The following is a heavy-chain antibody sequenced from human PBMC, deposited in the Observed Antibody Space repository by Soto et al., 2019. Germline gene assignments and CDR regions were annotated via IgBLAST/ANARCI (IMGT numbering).Heavy chain of an antibody. CDR1: GYTFTHYG. CDR2: ISAYNGNT. V-gene: IGHV1-18*01. Sequence: QVQLVQSGAEVKKPGASVKVSCKASGYTFTHYGITWVRQAPGQGLEWMGWISAYNGNTNYAQKVQGRVTMTNDTSTRTDYMELRSLGCDDTGVYYCARDRGSNWFDPLGQGTLVTVSS. CDR3: ARDRGSNWFDP. J-gene: IGHJ5*02.